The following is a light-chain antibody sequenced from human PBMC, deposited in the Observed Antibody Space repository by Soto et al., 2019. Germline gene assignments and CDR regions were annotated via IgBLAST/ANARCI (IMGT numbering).Light chain of an antibody. V-gene: IGLV2-14*01. J-gene: IGLJ1*01. Sequence: QCLLTQPACVSGSRGQSITISCTGTISDIGGYYYVSWYQHHPGKAPKLMIYQVTNRPSGVSHRFSGPKYGNTASLTISGLQAEDEADYYCTSYSSSSTFYVFGPGTKVTVL. CDR1: ISDIGGYYY. CDR3: TSYSSSSTFYV. CDR2: QVT.